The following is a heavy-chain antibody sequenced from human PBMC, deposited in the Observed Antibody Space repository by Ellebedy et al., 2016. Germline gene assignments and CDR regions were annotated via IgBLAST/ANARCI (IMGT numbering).Heavy chain of an antibody. CDR3: ATLLRGVQGPTDY. V-gene: IGHV3-21*01. CDR1: GLNLSLFR. J-gene: IGHJ4*02. Sequence: GGSLRLSCVASGLNLSLFRMHWVRQVPGKGLEWVSSISASSTYRDFADSVKGRFTISRDNAKNSLFLQMDSLTADDTAIYYCATLLRGVQGPTDYWGQGTLVTVSS. CDR2: ISASSTYR. D-gene: IGHD3-10*01.